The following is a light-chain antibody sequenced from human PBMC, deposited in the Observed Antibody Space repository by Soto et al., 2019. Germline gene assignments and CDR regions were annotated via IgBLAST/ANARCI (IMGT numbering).Light chain of an antibody. CDR2: GVD. J-gene: IGLJ2*01. CDR3: SSYAGSNIVL. Sequence: QSVLTQPPSASGSPGQSVTISCTGTSSDVGGYNYVSWYQQHPGKAPKVVIYGVDRRPSGVPDRFSGSKSGNTASLTVSGLQAEDEADYYCSSYAGSNIVLFGGGTKLTVL. CDR1: SSDVGGYNY. V-gene: IGLV2-8*01.